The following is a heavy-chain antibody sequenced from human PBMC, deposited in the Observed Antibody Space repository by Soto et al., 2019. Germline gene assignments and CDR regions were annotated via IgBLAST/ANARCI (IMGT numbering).Heavy chain of an antibody. J-gene: IGHJ6*02. CDR2: ISGYNGNT. V-gene: IGHV1-18*01. Sequence: ASVKVSCKASGYIFSNYGITWVRQAPGQGLEWMGWISGYNGNTKYAQKLQGRVTMTTDTSTSTAYMELSSLRSEDTAVYYCARDRKGQSMSSWNDGVSYYYGMDVWGQGTTVTVSS. CDR3: ARDRKGQSMSSWNDGVSYYYGMDV. CDR1: GYIFSNYG. D-gene: IGHD1-1*01.